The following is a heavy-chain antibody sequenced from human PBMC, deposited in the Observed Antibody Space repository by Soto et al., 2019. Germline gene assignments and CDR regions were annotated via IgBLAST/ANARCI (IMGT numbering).Heavy chain of an antibody. CDR2: IYYSGST. V-gene: IGHV4-31*02. CDR1: GACISRSGYY. Sequence: SEPPSLTSTFSGACISRSGYYWSWIRQHPGKGLEWIGYIYYSGSTYYNPSLKSRVIISVDTSKNQFSLKLSSVTAADTAVYYCARGSTVAAILFDYWGQG. D-gene: IGHD2-15*01. J-gene: IGHJ4*02. CDR3: ARGSTVAAILFDY.